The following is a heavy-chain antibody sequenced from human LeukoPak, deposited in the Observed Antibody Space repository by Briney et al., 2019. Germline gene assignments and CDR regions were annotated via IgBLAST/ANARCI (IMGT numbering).Heavy chain of an antibody. CDR3: APLSSGLGLLDWYFDL. D-gene: IGHD1-26*01. V-gene: IGHV4-31*03. Sequence: PSETLSLTCTVSGGSISSGGYYWSWIRQHPGKGLEWIGYIYYSGSTYYNPSLKSRVTISVDTSKNQFSLKLSSVTAADTAVYYCAPLSSGLGLLDWYFDLWGRGTLVTVSS. J-gene: IGHJ2*01. CDR2: IYYSGST. CDR1: GGSISSGGYY.